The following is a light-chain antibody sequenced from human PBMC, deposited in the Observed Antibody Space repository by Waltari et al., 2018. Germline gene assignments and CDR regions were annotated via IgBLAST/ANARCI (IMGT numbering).Light chain of an antibody. CDR2: GNS. J-gene: IGLJ2*01. Sequence: QSVLTQPPSVSGAPGQRVTISCTGRRSDIGAGSYVHWYQQPPGTAPKLLIYGNSNRPSGVPDRFSGSKSGTSASLAITGLQAEDEADYYCQSYDNNLSAVFGGGTKLTVL. CDR3: QSYDNNLSAV. CDR1: RSDIGAGSY. V-gene: IGLV1-40*01.